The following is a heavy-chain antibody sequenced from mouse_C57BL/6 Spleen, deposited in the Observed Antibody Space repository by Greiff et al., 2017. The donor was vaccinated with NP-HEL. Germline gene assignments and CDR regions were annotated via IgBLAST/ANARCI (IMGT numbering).Heavy chain of an antibody. V-gene: IGHV1-43*01. J-gene: IGHJ2*01. Sequence: VQLKESGPELVKPGASVKISCKASGYSFTGYYMHWVKQSSEKSLEWIGEINPSTGGTSYNQKFKGKATLTVDKSSSTAYMQLKSLTSEDSAVYYCARSVVTTVVSYFDYWGQGTTLTVSS. CDR1: GYSFTGYY. CDR2: INPSTGGT. CDR3: ARSVVTTVVSYFDY. D-gene: IGHD1-1*01.